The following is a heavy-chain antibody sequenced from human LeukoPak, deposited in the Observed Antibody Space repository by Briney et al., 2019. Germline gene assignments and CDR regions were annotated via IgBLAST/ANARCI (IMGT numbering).Heavy chain of an antibody. Sequence: PSQTLSLTCTVSGGSISSGGYYWSWIRQHPGKGLEWIGYIYYSGSTYYNPSLKSRVTISVDTSKNQFSLKLSSVTAADTAVYCCARVAGVVPAAISPTPHFDYWGQGTLVTVSS. V-gene: IGHV4-31*03. J-gene: IGHJ4*02. CDR1: GGSISSGGYY. CDR3: ARVAGVVPAAISPTPHFDY. D-gene: IGHD2-2*02. CDR2: IYYSGST.